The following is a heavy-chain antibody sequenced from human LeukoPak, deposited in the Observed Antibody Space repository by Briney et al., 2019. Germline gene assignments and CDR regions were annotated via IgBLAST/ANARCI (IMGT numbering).Heavy chain of an antibody. V-gene: IGHV3-23*01. CDR2: ISGSGGST. CDR1: GFTFSSYA. CDR3: AKDYSYYYDSSGYYGGAFDI. Sequence: PGGSLRLSCAASGFTFSSYAMSWVRQAPWKGLEWVSAISGSGGSTYYADSVKGRFTISRDNSKNTLYLQMNSLRAEDTAVYYCAKDYSYYYDSSGYYGGAFDIWGQGTMVTVSS. J-gene: IGHJ3*02. D-gene: IGHD3-22*01.